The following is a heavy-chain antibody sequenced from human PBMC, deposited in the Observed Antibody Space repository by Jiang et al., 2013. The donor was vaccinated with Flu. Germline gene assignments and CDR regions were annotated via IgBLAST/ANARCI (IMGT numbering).Heavy chain of an antibody. CDR1: GGSFSGYY. J-gene: IGHJ6*02. D-gene: IGHD5-18*01. Sequence: ETLSLTCAVYGGSFSGYYWSWIRQPPGKGLEWIGEINHSGSTNYNPSLKSRVTISVDTSKNQFSLKLSSVTAADTAVYYCARVRQSLWFMDVWGQGTTVTVSS. V-gene: IGHV4-34*01. CDR3: ARVRQSLWFMDV. CDR2: INHSGST.